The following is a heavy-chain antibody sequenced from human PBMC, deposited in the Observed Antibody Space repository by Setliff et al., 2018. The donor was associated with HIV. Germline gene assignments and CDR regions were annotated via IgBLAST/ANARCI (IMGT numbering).Heavy chain of an antibody. V-gene: IGHV4-59*11. CDR3: ARVGHTRGYSGYDVYYDYMDV. D-gene: IGHD5-12*01. CDR2: IIYNEGN. CDR1: GGSISSHY. Sequence: SETLSLTCSVSGGSISSHYWGWIRQPPGRGLEWIGYIIYNEGNNFKPYLKSRVTISVDTSKNELSLRLSSVTAADSAVYYCARVGHTRGYSGYDVYYDYMDVWGEGTTVTVSS. J-gene: IGHJ6*03.